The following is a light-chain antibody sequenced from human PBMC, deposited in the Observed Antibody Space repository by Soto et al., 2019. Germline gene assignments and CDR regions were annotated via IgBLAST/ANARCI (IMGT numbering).Light chain of an antibody. J-gene: IGKJ1*01. Sequence: DIQMTQSPSTLSASVGDRVTITCRASQSISSWLAWYQQKPGKAPKLLIYDASSLESGVPSRFSGSGSGAEFTLTINSLEPDDFATYYCQKYNSWTFGQGTKVEIK. CDR1: QSISSW. V-gene: IGKV1-5*01. CDR3: QKYNSWT. CDR2: DAS.